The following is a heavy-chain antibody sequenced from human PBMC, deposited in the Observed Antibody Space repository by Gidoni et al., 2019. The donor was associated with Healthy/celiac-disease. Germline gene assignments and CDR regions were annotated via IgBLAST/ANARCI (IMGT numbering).Heavy chain of an antibody. CDR1: GFTFRSSA. J-gene: IGHJ4*02. V-gene: IGHV3-23*01. CDR2: ISGSGGST. CDR3: AKDQVAYCGGDCSSNFDY. Sequence: EVQLLESGGGLVQPGGSLTLSCAASGFTFRSSAMSWVRQAPGKGLEWVSAISGSGGSTYYADSVKGRFTISRDNSKNTLYLQMNSLRAEDTAVYYCAKDQVAYCGGDCSSNFDYWGQGTLVTVSS. D-gene: IGHD2-21*02.